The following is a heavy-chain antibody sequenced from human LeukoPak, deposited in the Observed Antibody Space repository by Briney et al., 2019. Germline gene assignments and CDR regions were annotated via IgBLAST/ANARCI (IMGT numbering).Heavy chain of an antibody. D-gene: IGHD4-17*01. J-gene: IGHJ4*02. Sequence: PGGSLRLSCAASGFTFSNAWMSWVRQPPGKGLEWVGRIKSKTDGGTTDYAEPVKGRFTISRDYSKNTLCLQMNFLKTEDTALYYCAAVSVDYGDSSFDFWGQGTLFTVSS. CDR2: IKSKTDGGTT. CDR3: AAVSVDYGDSSFDF. CDR1: GFTFSNAW. V-gene: IGHV3-15*01.